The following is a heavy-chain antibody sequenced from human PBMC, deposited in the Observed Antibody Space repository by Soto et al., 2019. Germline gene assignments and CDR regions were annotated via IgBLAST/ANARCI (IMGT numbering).Heavy chain of an antibody. CDR3: ARQVYGDYLGGNWFDP. J-gene: IGHJ5*02. V-gene: IGHV4-39*01. CDR2: ISHDGHA. D-gene: IGHD4-17*01. Sequence: PSETLSLTCSVLDDSISDSRYYWGWIRQSPEKGLEWIGSISHDGHASYNPPLKSRVTLFADTSRNQFSLKMKSVTGADTALYFCARQVYGDYLGGNWFDPCGQGALVTVSS. CDR1: DDSISDSRYY.